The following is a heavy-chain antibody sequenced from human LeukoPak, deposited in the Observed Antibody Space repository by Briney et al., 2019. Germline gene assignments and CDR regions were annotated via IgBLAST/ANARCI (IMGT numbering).Heavy chain of an antibody. CDR3: IGGSGSYDY. J-gene: IGHJ4*02. D-gene: IGHD3-10*01. V-gene: IGHV3-21*01. CDR2: ISSSSSYI. Sequence: GSLRLSCAASGFTFSSYSMNWVRQAPGKGLEWVSYISSSSSYIYYADSVKGRFTISRDNAKNSLYLQMNSLRAEDTAVYYCIGGSGSYDYWGQGTLVTVSS. CDR1: GFTFSSYS.